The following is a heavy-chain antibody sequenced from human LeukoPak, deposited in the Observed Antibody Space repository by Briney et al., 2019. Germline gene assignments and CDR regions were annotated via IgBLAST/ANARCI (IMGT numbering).Heavy chain of an antibody. CDR2: ISSSSSYI. CDR3: ARELVRAFDI. V-gene: IGHV3-21*01. CDR1: GFTFSSYE. J-gene: IGHJ3*02. Sequence: GGSLRLSCAASGFTFSSYEMNWVRQAPGKGLEWVSSISSSSSYIYYADSVKGRFTISRDNAKNSLYLQMSSLRAEDTAVYYCARELVRAFDIWGQGTMVTVSS.